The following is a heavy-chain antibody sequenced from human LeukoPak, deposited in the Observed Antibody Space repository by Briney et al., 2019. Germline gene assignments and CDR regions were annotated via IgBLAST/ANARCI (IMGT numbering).Heavy chain of an antibody. CDR2: ISSSSSYI. J-gene: IGHJ4*02. CDR3: AGSYYDFWSGYSFDY. Sequence: GGSPRLSCAASGFTFSSYSMNWVRQAPGKGLEWVSSISSSSSYIYYADSVKGRFTISRDNAKNPLYLQMNSLRAEDTAVYYCAGSYYDFWSGYSFDYWGQGTLVTVSS. V-gene: IGHV3-21*01. D-gene: IGHD3-3*01. CDR1: GFTFSSYS.